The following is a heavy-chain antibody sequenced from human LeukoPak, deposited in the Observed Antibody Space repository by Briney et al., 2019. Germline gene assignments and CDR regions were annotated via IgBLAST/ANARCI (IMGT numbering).Heavy chain of an antibody. J-gene: IGHJ6*02. CDR1: GFTFSSYA. Sequence: PGRSLRLSCAASGFTFSSYAMHWVRQAPGKGLEWVAVISYDGSNKYYADSVKGRFTISRDNSKNTLYLQMNSLRAEDTAVYYCARDGYCSGGSCYSVAFGMDVWGQGTTVTVSS. CDR2: ISYDGSNK. D-gene: IGHD2-15*01. V-gene: IGHV3-30-3*01. CDR3: ARDGYCSGGSCYSVAFGMDV.